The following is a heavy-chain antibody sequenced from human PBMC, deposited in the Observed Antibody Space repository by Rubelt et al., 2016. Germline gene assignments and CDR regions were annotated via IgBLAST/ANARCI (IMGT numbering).Heavy chain of an antibody. J-gene: IGHJ5*02. D-gene: IGHD6-6*01. CDR1: GGSISRSNYY. CDR3: ARETFSSSSWGWFDP. CDR2: IYTGGYT. Sequence: LQMQESGPGLVKPSETLSLTCTVSGGSISRSNYYWAWIRQPPGKGLEWVSIIYTGGYTYYAGFVKGRFTLSRDNSKNTLYLQMNSLRAEDTAVYYCARETFSSSSWGWFDPWGQGTLVTVSS. V-gene: IGHV3-53*01.